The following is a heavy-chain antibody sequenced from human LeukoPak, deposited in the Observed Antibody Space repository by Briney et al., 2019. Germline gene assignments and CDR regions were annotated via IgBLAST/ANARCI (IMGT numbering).Heavy chain of an antibody. D-gene: IGHD3-10*01. CDR3: ARVGVSYGSGSYIYYMDV. Sequence: PSETLSLTCAVYGGSFSGYYWSWIRQPPGKGLEWIGYIYYSGSTNYNPSLKSRVTISVDTSKNQFSLKLSSVTAADTAVYYCARVGVSYGSGSYIYYMDVWGKGTTVTISS. J-gene: IGHJ6*03. V-gene: IGHV4-59*01. CDR1: GGSFSGYY. CDR2: IYYSGST.